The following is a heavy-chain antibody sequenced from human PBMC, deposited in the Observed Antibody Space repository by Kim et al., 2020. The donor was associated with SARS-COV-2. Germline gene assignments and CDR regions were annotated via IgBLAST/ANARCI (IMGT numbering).Heavy chain of an antibody. J-gene: IGHJ6*02. CDR3: ARKEFDWLTYYYYYYGMDV. CDR2: INTNTGNP. D-gene: IGHD3-9*01. Sequence: ASVKVSCKASGYTFTSYAMNWVRQAPGQGLEWMGWINTNTGNPTYAQGFTGRFVFSLDTSVSTAYLQISSLKAEDTAVYYCARKEFDWLTYYYYYYGMDVWGQGTTVTVSS. CDR1: GYTFTSYA. V-gene: IGHV7-4-1*02.